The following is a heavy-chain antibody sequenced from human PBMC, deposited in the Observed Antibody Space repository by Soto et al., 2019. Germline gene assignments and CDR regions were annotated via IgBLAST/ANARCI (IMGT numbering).Heavy chain of an antibody. CDR1: GFTFSNAW. V-gene: IGHV3-15*01. D-gene: IGHD3-22*01. CDR2: IKSKTDGGTT. J-gene: IGHJ5*02. CDR3: TSSHYYDSSGYYNWFDP. Sequence: GGSLRLSCAASGFTFSNAWMSWVRQAPGKGLEWVGRIKSKTDGGTTDYAAPVKGRFTISRDDSKNTLYLQMNSLKTEDTAVYYCTSSHYYDSSGYYNWFDPWGQGTLVTVSS.